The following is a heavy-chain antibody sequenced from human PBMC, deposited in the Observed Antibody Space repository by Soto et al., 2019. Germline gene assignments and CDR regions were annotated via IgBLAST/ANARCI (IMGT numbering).Heavy chain of an antibody. Sequence: QVQLVQSGAEVKKPGSSVKVSCKASGGTFSSYSINWVRQAPGQGLEWMGEIIPIFGTANYAQKFQGRVTITADESTITAYMELSSRRSEDTAVYYCARDGGRHSGGMDYWGQGTLVTVYS. J-gene: IGHJ4*02. D-gene: IGHD1-26*01. CDR3: ARDGGRHSGGMDY. V-gene: IGHV1-69*01. CDR2: IIPIFGTA. CDR1: GGTFSSYS.